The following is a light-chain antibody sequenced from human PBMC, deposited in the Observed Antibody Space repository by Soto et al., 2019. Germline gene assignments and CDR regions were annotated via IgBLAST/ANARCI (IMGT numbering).Light chain of an antibody. CDR2: WAS. CDR3: QQYYTTPTWT. J-gene: IGKJ1*01. V-gene: IGKV4-1*01. Sequence: DIVMTQSPDSLAVSLGERATIKCKSSQSVLYNSNNKNYLAWYQQKPGQPPKLLIYWASTRESGVPDRFSGSGSGTDFSLTITSLQAEDVAVYYCQQYYTTPTWTFGQGTKVEIK. CDR1: QSVLYNSNNKNY.